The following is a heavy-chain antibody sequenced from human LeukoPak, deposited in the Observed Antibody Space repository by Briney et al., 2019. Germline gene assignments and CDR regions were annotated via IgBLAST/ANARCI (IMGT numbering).Heavy chain of an antibody. D-gene: IGHD2-21*01. V-gene: IGHV7-4-1*02. J-gene: IGHJ4*02. CDR1: GYTFINHA. Sequence: ASVKVSCKASGYTFINHAINWVRQAPGQGLKWMGWINSNTGNPTYAQGFTGRFVFSLDTSVSTAYLQISSLKAEDTAVYYCARDLWYGVVWGQGTLVTVSS. CDR2: INSNTGNP. CDR3: ARDLWYGVV.